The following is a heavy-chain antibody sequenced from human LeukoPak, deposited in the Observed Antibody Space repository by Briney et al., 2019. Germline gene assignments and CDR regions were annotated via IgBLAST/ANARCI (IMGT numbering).Heavy chain of an antibody. D-gene: IGHD5-12*01. CDR2: INPSGGST. CDR3: ARGDHNSGYEENAFDI. V-gene: IGHV1-46*01. CDR1: GYTFTSYY. Sequence: ASVKVSCEASGYTFTSYYMHWVRQAPGQGLEWMGIINPSGGSTSYAQKFQGRVTMTRDTSTSTVYMELSSLRSEDTAVYYCARGDHNSGYEENAFDIWGQGTMVTVSS. J-gene: IGHJ3*02.